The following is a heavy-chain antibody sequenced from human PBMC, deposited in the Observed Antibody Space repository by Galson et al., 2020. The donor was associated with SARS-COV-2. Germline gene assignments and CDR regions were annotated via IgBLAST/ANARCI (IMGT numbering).Heavy chain of an antibody. CDR2: ISYDGSNK. D-gene: IGHD2-15*01. V-gene: IGHV3-30*01. Sequence: GESLKISCAASGFTFSSYAMHWVRQAPGKGLEWVAVISYDGSNKYYADSVKGRFTISRDNSKNTLYLQMNSLRAEDTAVYYCAREFVVGDYFDYWGQGTRLTVSS. CDR3: AREFVVGDYFDY. J-gene: IGHJ4*02. CDR1: GFTFSSYA.